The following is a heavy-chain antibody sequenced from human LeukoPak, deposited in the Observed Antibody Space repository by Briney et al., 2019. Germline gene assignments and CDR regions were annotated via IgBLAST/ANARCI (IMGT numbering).Heavy chain of an antibody. CDR1: GFTVSSNY. D-gene: IGHD1-26*01. CDR2: IYSGGST. V-gene: IGHV3-53*01. J-gene: IGHJ4*02. CDR3: AKDLRVGADDFDY. Sequence: GGSLRLSCAASGFTVSSNYMSWVRQAPGKGLEWVSVIYSGGSTYYADSVKGRFTISRDNSKNTLYLQMNSLRAEDTAVYYCAKDLRVGADDFDYWGQGTLVTVSS.